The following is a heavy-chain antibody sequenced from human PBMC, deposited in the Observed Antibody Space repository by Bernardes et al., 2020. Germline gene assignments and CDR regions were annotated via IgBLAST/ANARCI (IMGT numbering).Heavy chain of an antibody. J-gene: IGHJ4*02. CDR3: AKSSYDFWSGYSYYDY. D-gene: IGHD3-3*01. CDR1: GFTFSSYA. V-gene: IGHV3-23*01. Sequence: GGSLRLSCAASGFTFSSYAISWVRQAPGKGLEWVSGISGSGGRTYYADSVKGRFTISRDNSKNTLYLQMNSLRPEDTAVYYCAKSSYDFWSGYSYYDYWGQGTLVTVSS. CDR2: ISGSGGRT.